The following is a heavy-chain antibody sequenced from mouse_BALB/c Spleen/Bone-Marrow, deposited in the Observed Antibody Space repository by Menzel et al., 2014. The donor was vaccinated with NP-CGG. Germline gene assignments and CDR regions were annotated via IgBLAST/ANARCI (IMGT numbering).Heavy chain of an antibody. D-gene: IGHD1-1*02. CDR2: ILPGSGST. CDR1: GYTFSSYW. CDR3: ATGGSPMDY. J-gene: IGHJ4*01. V-gene: IGHV1-9*01. Sequence: VQLQESGAELMKPGASVKISCKATGYTFSSYWIEWVKQRPGHGLEWIGEILPGSGSTNYNEKFKGKATFTADTSSNTAYMQLSGLTSEDSAVYYCATGGSPMDYWGQGTSVTVSS.